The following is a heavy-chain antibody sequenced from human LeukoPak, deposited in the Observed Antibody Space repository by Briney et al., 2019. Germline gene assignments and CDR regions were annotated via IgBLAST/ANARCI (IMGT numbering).Heavy chain of an antibody. V-gene: IGHV4-39*07. J-gene: IGHJ5*02. D-gene: IGHD3-3*02. CDR3: ARGQIIFGT. CDR2: IHYSGST. Sequence: PSETLSLTCTVSGGSISSSSYYWGWIRQPPGKGLEWIGSIHYSGSTYYNPSLKSRVTISVDTSKNQFSLKLSSVTAADTAVYYCARGQIIFGTWGQGTLVTVSS. CDR1: GGSISSSSYY.